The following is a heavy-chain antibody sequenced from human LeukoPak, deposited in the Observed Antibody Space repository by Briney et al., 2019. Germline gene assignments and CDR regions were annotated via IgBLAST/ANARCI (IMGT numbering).Heavy chain of an antibody. CDR1: GFTVSDYY. D-gene: IGHD6-19*01. J-gene: IGHJ4*02. V-gene: IGHV3-11*04. CDR3: ARRKAVAGAQDY. Sequence: GGSLRLSCAASGFTVSDYYMTWIRQAPGKGLDWVSYISSSGSTIYYADSVKGRFTISRDNAKNSLYLQMNSLRAEDTAVYYCARRKAVAGAQDYWGQGTLVTVSP. CDR2: ISSSGSTI.